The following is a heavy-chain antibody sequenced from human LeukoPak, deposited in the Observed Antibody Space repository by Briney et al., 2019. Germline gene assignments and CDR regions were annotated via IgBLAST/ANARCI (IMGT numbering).Heavy chain of an antibody. CDR1: GFTFSAFS. CDR3: ARRALHSGGYRGYHFDY. V-gene: IGHV3-64*01. D-gene: IGHD5-12*01. Sequence: GGPLRLSCATSGFTFSAFSMYWVRQAPGKGLEMVAGMSYNAGSIEYSNSVRGRFTISRDESKNTLSLQMGSLRADDMAVYYCARRALHSGGYRGYHFDYWGQGALVTVSS. J-gene: IGHJ4*02. CDR2: MSYNAGSI.